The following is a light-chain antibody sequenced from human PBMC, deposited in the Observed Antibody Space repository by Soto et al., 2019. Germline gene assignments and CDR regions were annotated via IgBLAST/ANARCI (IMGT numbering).Light chain of an antibody. CDR1: SGHSTYA. Sequence: QLVLTQSPSASASLGASVKLTGTLDSGHSTYAIAWHQHQPQKGPRFLMKVNSDGSHKKGDGIPDRFSGSSSGAERYLTIARLQSDDEADYYCQTWGTHIRVVFGGGTKLTVL. CDR3: QTWGTHIRVV. V-gene: IGLV4-69*01. J-gene: IGLJ2*01. CDR2: VNSDGSH.